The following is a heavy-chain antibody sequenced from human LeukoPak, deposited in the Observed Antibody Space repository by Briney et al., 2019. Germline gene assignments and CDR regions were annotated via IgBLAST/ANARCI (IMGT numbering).Heavy chain of an antibody. CDR3: ARAQSGYSYGTYYYYMDV. D-gene: IGHD5-18*01. V-gene: IGHV4-39*07. Sequence: SETLSLTCAVSGGSISSNSYYWGWIRQPPGKGLEWIGSIYYSGSTYYNPSLKSRVTISVDTSKNQFSLKLSSVTAADTAVYYCARAQSGYSYGTYYYYMDVWGKGTTVTVSS. J-gene: IGHJ6*03. CDR2: IYYSGST. CDR1: GGSISSNSYY.